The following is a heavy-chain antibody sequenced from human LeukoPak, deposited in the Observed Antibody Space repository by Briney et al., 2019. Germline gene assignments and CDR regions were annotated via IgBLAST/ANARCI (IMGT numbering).Heavy chain of an antibody. CDR2: ISSSSSYI. J-gene: IGHJ5*02. CDR3: ARSGPPGRYNWFDP. CDR1: GFTFSSYS. Sequence: GGSLRLSCAASGFTFSSYSMNWVRQAPGKGLEWVSSISSSSSYIYYADSVKGRFTISRDNAKNSLYLQMNSLRAEDTAVYYCARSGPPGRYNWFDPWGQGTLVTVSS. V-gene: IGHV3-21*01.